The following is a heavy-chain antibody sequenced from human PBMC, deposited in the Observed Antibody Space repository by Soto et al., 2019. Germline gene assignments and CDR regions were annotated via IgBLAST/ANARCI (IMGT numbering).Heavy chain of an antibody. Sequence: SQTLSLTCAISGDSVSSNSAAWNWIRQSPSRGLEWLGRTYYRSKWYNDYAVSVKSRITINPDTSKNQFSLQLNSVTPEDTAVYYCARNPRFYDSSGYWGSVFDYWGQGTLVTVSS. J-gene: IGHJ4*02. V-gene: IGHV6-1*01. CDR1: GDSVSSNSAA. D-gene: IGHD3-22*01. CDR2: TYYRSKWYN. CDR3: ARNPRFYDSSGYWGSVFDY.